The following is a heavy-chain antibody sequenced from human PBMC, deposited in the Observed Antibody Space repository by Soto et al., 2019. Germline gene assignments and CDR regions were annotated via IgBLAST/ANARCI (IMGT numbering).Heavy chain of an antibody. V-gene: IGHV4-39*01. J-gene: IGHJ3*02. CDR3: ARHDDNSRFINGFDI. Sequence: SETLSLTCTVSGGSISSSSKYWGWLRQPPGKGLEWIGSISYSGTTFYNTSLTGRVTISADTSKSQFSLKLSSVTAADTAIYYCARHDDNSRFINGFDIWGQGTMVS. CDR1: GGSISSSSKY. CDR2: ISYSGTT. D-gene: IGHD3-22*01.